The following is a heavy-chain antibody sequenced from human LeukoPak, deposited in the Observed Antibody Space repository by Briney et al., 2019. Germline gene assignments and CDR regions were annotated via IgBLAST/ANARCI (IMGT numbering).Heavy chain of an antibody. D-gene: IGHD3-16*01. V-gene: IGHV3-15*01. CDR2: IKSKTDGGTT. J-gene: IGHJ4*02. CDR3: TTEDYVWGSYAFDY. Sequence: WIRQPPGKGLEWVGRIKSKTDGGTTDYAAPVKGRFTISRDDSKNTLYLQMNSLKTEDTAVYYCTTEDYVWGSYAFDYWGQGTLVTVSS.